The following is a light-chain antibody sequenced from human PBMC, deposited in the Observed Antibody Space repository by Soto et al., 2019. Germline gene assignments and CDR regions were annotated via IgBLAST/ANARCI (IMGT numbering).Light chain of an antibody. Sequence: EIVLPQSTGTLSLSPGERSTFSCMASQSVSSSYIAWYQQKRGQAPRRLIYGASIRATGIPDRFSGSGSGTDFTLTISRLEPEDFALYYCQQYHTSPLTFGQGTKVDNK. CDR2: GAS. CDR3: QQYHTSPLT. V-gene: IGKV3-20*01. J-gene: IGKJ1*01. CDR1: QSVSSSY.